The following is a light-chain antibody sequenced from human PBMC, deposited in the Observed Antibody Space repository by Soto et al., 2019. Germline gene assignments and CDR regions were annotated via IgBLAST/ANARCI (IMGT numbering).Light chain of an antibody. J-gene: IGKJ2*01. CDR2: KVS. CDR3: MQGTRWPYT. Sequence: DVVMTQSPLSLPVTLGQPASISCRSSQSLVYNDGNTYLNWFHQRPGQSPRRLIYKVSNRDSGVPDRFSGSGSVTDFTLKISRVEAEDVGVYYCMQGTRWPYTVGQGTKLEIK. CDR1: QSLVYNDGNTY. V-gene: IGKV2-30*01.